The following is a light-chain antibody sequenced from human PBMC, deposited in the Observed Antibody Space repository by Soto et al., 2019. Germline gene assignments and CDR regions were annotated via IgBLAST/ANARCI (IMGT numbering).Light chain of an antibody. V-gene: IGLV7-46*01. CDR2: DTT. CDR3: ILSYTGAVL. CDR1: TGAVTSGHY. J-gene: IGLJ2*01. Sequence: QAVVTQEPSLTVSPGGTVTLTCGSRTGAVTSGHYPYWFQQKPGQAPRTLIYDTTNKHACTPARFSGSLLGGKAALTLSGAQPEDEDDYYCILSYTGAVLFGGGTKLTVL.